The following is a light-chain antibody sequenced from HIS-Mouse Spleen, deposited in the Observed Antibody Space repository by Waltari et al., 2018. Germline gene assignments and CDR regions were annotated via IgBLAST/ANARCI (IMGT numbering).Light chain of an antibody. J-gene: IGLJ2*01. CDR2: EDS. Sequence: SYELTQPPSVSVSPGQTARITCSGDALQKKYAYWYQQKSGQAPVLVIYEDSKRPSGSPERFSGSSSGTMATLTIGGAQVEDEADYYCYSTDSSGNHRVFGGGTKLTVL. V-gene: IGLV3-10*01. CDR3: YSTDSSGNHRV. CDR1: ALQKKY.